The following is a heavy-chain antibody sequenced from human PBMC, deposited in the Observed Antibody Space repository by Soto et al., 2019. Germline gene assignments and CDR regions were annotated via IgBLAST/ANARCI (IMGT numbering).Heavy chain of an antibody. J-gene: IGHJ2*01. V-gene: IGHV1-18*01. CDR2: ISAYNGNT. D-gene: IGHD3-10*01. CDR1: GYTFTSYG. Sequence: QVQLVQSGAEVKKPGASVKVSCKASGYTFTSYGISWVRQAPGQGLEWMGWISAYNGNTNYAQKLQGRVTMTTDTTTSQAYMELRSLRSDDTAVYYCARDAKDGPGSPWWYFDLWGRGTLVTVSS. CDR3: ARDAKDGPGSPWWYFDL.